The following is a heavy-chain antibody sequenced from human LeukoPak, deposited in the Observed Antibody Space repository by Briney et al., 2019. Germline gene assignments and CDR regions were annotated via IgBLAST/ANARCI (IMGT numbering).Heavy chain of an antibody. Sequence: GGSLRLSCAASGFIVSSNYKSWVRQAPGKGLEWVSVIYNGGITYADSVKGRFTISRDSSENTVYLQMNSLRAEDTAVYYCARDLGYSSDYWGQGTLVTVSS. CDR1: GFIVSSNY. V-gene: IGHV3-66*01. CDR3: ARDLGYSSDY. D-gene: IGHD6-13*01. J-gene: IGHJ4*02. CDR2: IYNGGIT.